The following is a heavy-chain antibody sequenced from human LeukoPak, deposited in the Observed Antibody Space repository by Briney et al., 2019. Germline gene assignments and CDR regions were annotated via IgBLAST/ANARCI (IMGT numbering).Heavy chain of an antibody. V-gene: IGHV4-39*07. D-gene: IGHD3-16*01. CDR2: IYYSGST. CDR3: ARGRYGWLPFDY. J-gene: IGHJ4*02. CDR1: GVSISSNDYY. Sequence: SETLSLTCTVSGVSISSNDYYWGWIRQPPGKGLEWVGTIYYSGSTYYNPSLKSRVTISLDRSKNQFSLKLSSVTAADTAVYYCARGRYGWLPFDYWGQGTLVTVSS.